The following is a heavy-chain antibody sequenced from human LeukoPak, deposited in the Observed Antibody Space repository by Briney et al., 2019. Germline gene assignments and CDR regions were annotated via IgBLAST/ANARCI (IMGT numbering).Heavy chain of an antibody. J-gene: IGHJ4*02. Sequence: GGSLRLSCAASGFTFSSYAMSWVRQAPGKGLEWVPAISGSGGSTYYADSVKGRFTISRDNSKNTLYLQMNSLRAEDTAVYYCAKALGRDYYGSDYWGQGTLVTVSS. CDR3: AKALGRDYYGSDY. CDR1: GFTFSSYA. V-gene: IGHV3-23*01. CDR2: ISGSGGST. D-gene: IGHD3-10*01.